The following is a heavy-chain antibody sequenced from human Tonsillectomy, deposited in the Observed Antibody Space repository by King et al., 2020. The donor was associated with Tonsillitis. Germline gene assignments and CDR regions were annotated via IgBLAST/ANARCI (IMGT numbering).Heavy chain of an antibody. CDR3: ASAPWFGELIGEIDAFDI. D-gene: IGHD3-10*01. CDR2: IYYSGST. Sequence: HVQLQESGPGLVKPSQTLSLTCTVSGGSISSGDYYWSWIRQPPGKGLEWIGYIYYSGSTYYNPSLKSRVTISVDTSKNQFSLKLSSVTAADTAVYYCASAPWFGELIGEIDAFDIWGQGTMVTVSS. CDR1: GGSISSGDYY. V-gene: IGHV4-30-4*01. J-gene: IGHJ3*02.